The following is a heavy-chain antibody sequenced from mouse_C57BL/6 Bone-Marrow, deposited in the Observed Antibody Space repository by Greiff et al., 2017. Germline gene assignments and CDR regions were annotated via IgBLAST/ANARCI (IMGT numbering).Heavy chain of an antibody. CDR2: IDPSDSYT. D-gene: IGHD1-1*01. J-gene: IGHJ2*01. V-gene: IGHV1-59*01. CDR1: GYTFTSYW. CDR3: ARRTTVRGDY. Sequence: QVQLQQPGAELVRPGTSVKLSCKASGYTFTSYWMHWVKQRPGPGLEWIGVIDPSDSYTNYNQKFKGKATLTVDTSSSTAYMQLSSLTSEDSAVYYCARRTTVRGDYWGQGTTLTVAS.